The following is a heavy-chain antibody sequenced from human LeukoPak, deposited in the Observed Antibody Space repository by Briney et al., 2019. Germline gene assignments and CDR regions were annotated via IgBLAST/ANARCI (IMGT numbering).Heavy chain of an antibody. J-gene: IGHJ4*02. D-gene: IGHD1-26*01. CDR2: IYYSGST. Sequence: SQTLSLTCTVSGGSISSGDYYWSWIRQPPGKGLEWIGYIYYSGSTYYNPSLKSRVTISVDTSKNQFSLKLSSVTAADTAVYYCATIRGVGTNFDYWGQGTLVTVSS. CDR1: GGSISSGDYY. V-gene: IGHV4-30-4*01. CDR3: ATIRGVGTNFDY.